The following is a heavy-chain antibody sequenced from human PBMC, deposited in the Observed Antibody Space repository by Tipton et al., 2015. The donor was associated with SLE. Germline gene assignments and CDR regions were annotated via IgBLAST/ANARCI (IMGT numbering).Heavy chain of an antibody. CDR1: GGSISSSSYY. Sequence: TLSLTCTVSGGSISSSSYYWGWIRQPPGKGLEWIGSIYTSGSTNYNPSLKSRVTISVDTSKNQFSLKLSSVTAADTALYYCARGTNYDSSGYYSYWGQGTLVTVSS. V-gene: IGHV4-39*07. J-gene: IGHJ4*02. CDR2: IYTSGST. D-gene: IGHD3-22*01. CDR3: ARGTNYDSSGYYSY.